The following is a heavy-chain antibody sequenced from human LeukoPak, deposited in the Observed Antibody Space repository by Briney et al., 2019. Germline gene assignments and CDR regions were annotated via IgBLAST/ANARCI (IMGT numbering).Heavy chain of an antibody. V-gene: IGHV4-34*01. CDR1: GFTFSRHG. J-gene: IGHJ4*02. D-gene: IGHD3-22*01. CDR3: ASMIRRARIDY. CDR2: INHSGST. Sequence: PGGTLRLSCVASGFTFSRHGMNWVRQPPGKGLEWIGEINHSGSTNYNPSLKSRVTISVDTSKNQFSLKLSSATAADTAVYYCASMIRRARIDYWGQGTLVTVSS.